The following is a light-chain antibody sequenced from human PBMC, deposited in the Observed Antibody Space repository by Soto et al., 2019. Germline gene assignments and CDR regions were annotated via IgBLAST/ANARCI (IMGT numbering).Light chain of an antibody. CDR2: DAS. J-gene: IGKJ1*01. V-gene: IGKV3-11*01. CDR3: QQRSEWPRT. CDR1: QSISSS. Sequence: EIVLTQSPATLSLSPGERATLSCRASQSISSSLAWYQQKPGQAPRLLIYDASTRATGFPARFSGSGSGTDFTLTIGSLEPEDFGVYYCQQRSEWPRTFGQGTKVET.